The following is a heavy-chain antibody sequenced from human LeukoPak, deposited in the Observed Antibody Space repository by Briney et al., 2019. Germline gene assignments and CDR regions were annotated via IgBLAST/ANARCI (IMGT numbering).Heavy chain of an antibody. J-gene: IGHJ4*02. D-gene: IGHD2-2*01. CDR3: ARVAHCTSTSCPLEY. V-gene: IGHV3-74*01. Sequence: GSLRLSCAASGFTFSNFWMHWVRQAPGKGLVWVSRINSDGSRTNYADSVKGRFTISRDNARDTLYLQMNSLRAEDTAVYYCARVAHCTSTSCPLEYWGQGTLVTVSS. CDR1: GFTFSNFW. CDR2: INSDGSRT.